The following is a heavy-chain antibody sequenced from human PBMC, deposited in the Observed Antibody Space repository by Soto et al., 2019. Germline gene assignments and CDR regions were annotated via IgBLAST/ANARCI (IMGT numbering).Heavy chain of an antibody. CDR1: GYTFATYE. V-gene: IGHV1-8*01. CDR2: LNPNSDNT. CDR3: ARSDGYNCNWLDS. D-gene: IGHD2-21*01. J-gene: IGHJ5*01. Sequence: QVQLVQSGAEVKTPGASVKVSCKASGYTFATYELNWVRQAPGQGLEWMGWLNPNSDNTGYAQKFQGRLTMTRDTALSVAHMELSSLRNEDTAVYYCARSDGYNCNWLDSWGQGTLVTVSA.